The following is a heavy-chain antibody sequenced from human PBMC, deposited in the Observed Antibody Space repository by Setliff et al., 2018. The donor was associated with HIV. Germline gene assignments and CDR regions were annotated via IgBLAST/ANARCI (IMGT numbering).Heavy chain of an antibody. CDR1: GGTFSSYA. J-gene: IGHJ3*02. CDR2: IIPIFGTA. Sequence: SVKVSCKASGGTFSSYAISWVRQAPGQGLEWMGGIIPIFGTANYAQKFQGRVTITADESTSTAYMELSSLRSEDTAVYYCAADLVGSYNFWGGYYQGPDAFDIWGQGTMVTVSS. V-gene: IGHV1-69*13. D-gene: IGHD3-3*01. CDR3: AADLVGSYNFWGGYYQGPDAFDI.